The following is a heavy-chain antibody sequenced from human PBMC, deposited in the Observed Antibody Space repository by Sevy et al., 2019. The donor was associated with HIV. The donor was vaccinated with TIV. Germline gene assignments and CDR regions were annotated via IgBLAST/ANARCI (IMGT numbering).Heavy chain of an antibody. CDR2: ISGTGSST. J-gene: IGHJ3*01. CDR3: AKALNLALESMIEVIFRTLKGFDV. Sequence: GGSLRVSCAASGFTFNTHAMNWVRQAPGKGLEWVSVISGTGSSTYYANSVKVRFTISKDNSKTTLYLQMNNLRDDDTTVYYYAKALNLALESMIEVIFRTLKGFDVWGQGTMVTVSS. CDR1: GFTFNTHA. D-gene: IGHD3-22*01. V-gene: IGHV3-23*01.